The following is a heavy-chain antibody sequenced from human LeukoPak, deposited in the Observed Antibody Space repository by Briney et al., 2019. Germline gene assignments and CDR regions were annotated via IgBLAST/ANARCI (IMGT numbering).Heavy chain of an antibody. CDR2: INPSGGST. V-gene: IGHV1-46*01. J-gene: IGHJ6*02. CDR1: GYTFTSYY. CDR3: ARPRITGTYYYYGMDV. D-gene: IGHD1-7*01. Sequence: ASVKVSCKASGYTFTSYYMHWVRQAPGQGLEWMGIINPSGGSTSYAQKSQGRVTMTRDTSTSTVYMELSSLRSEDTAVYYCARPRITGTYYYYGMDVWGQGTTVTVSS.